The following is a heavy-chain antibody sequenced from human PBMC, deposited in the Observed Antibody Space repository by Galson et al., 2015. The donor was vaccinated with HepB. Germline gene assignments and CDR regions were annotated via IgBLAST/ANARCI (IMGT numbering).Heavy chain of an antibody. CDR1: GFTFSNAW. J-gene: IGHJ3*02. V-gene: IGHV3-15*01. D-gene: IGHD2-2*03. Sequence: SLRLSCAASGFTFSNAWMSWVRQAPGKGLEWVGRIKSKTDGGTTDYAAPVKGRFTISRDDSKNTLYLQMNSLKTEDTAVYYCTVLPLDIVVVPAAMGDAFDIWGQGTMVTVSS. CDR2: IKSKTDGGTT. CDR3: TVLPLDIVVVPAAMGDAFDI.